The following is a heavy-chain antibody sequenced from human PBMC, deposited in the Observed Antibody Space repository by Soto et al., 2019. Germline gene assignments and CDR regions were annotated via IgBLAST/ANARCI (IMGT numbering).Heavy chain of an antibody. Sequence: QVQLVQSGAEVKKPGSSVKLSCKASGGTFSSYAISWVRQAPGQGLEWMGGIIPIFGTANYAQKFQGRVRITADESKSPAYLELSSLRSEDTAVYYCARPGGYCSGGSCYVYWGQGALVTVSS. V-gene: IGHV1-69*01. CDR1: GGTFSSYA. D-gene: IGHD2-15*01. J-gene: IGHJ4*02. CDR2: IIPIFGTA. CDR3: ARPGGYCSGGSCYVY.